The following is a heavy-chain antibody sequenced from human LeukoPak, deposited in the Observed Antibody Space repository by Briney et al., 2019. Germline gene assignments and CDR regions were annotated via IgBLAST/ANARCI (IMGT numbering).Heavy chain of an antibody. J-gene: IGHJ4*02. Sequence: SVKVTCKASGGTFSSHTIAWVRQLPGQGLEWMGGIVPIFGTATYAQKFQGRVTITADESTSTVYMEVSSLRSEDSAAYYCARERGRNEDYFDYWGQGTLVTVSS. CDR2: IVPIFGTA. CDR1: GGTFSSHT. V-gene: IGHV1-69*13. D-gene: IGHD1-1*01. CDR3: ARERGRNEDYFDY.